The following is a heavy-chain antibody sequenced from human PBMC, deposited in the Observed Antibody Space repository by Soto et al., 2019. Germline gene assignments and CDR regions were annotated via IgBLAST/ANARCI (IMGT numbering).Heavy chain of an antibody. CDR1: GYTFTSYA. CDR2: INAGNGNT. Sequence: QVQLVQSGAEVKKPGASVKVSCKASGYTFTSYAMHWVRQAPGQRLEWMGWINAGNGNTKYSQKFQGRVTITRDTSASTAYMELSSLRSEDTAVYYCARVPVTAYYYGMDVWGQGTTVTVSS. D-gene: IGHD2-21*02. J-gene: IGHJ6*02. V-gene: IGHV1-3*01. CDR3: ARVPVTAYYYGMDV.